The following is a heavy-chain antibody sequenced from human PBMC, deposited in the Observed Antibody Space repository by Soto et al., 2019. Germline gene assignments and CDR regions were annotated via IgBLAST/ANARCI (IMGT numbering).Heavy chain of an antibody. J-gene: IGHJ6*02. CDR1: GFTLSDHY. V-gene: IGHV3-72*01. CDR2: TRNKVNDYTT. Sequence: EVQLVESGGGLVQPGGSLRLSCAASGFTLSDHYMDWVRQAPGKGLEWVGRTRNKVNDYTTEYAASVKGRFTISRDGSENSLFLQMNSLNTDDTAVYYCTRGAGEHQKLEGYYYGLDVWGLGTTVTVSS. CDR3: TRGAGEHQKLEGYYYGLDV. D-gene: IGHD7-27*01.